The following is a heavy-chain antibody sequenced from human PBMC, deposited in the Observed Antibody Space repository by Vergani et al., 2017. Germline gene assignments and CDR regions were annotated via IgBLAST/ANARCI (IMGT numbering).Heavy chain of an antibody. Sequence: EVQLLESGGGLVQPGGSLRLSCAASGFTFSSYAMSWVRQAPGKGLEWVTAISGSGGSTYYADSVKDRFIISRDHSKNTLYLQMNSLRAEDTDVYYCAKEAYDFWSGYSSFDYWGQGTLVTVSS. V-gene: IGHV3-23*01. CDR1: GFTFSSYA. CDR2: ISGSGGST. D-gene: IGHD3-3*01. CDR3: AKEAYDFWSGYSSFDY. J-gene: IGHJ4*02.